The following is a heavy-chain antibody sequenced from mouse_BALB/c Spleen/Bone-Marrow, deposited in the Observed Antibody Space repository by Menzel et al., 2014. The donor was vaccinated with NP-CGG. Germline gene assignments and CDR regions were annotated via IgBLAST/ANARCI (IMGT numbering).Heavy chain of an antibody. Sequence: DVKLVESGGGLVQPGGSLRLSCATSGFTFTDYYMSWVRQPPGKALEWLGFIRNKANGYTTEYSASVKGRFTISRDNSQSILHLQMNTLRAEDSATYYCARDDYRYDGWYFDVWGAGTTVTVSS. CDR2: IRNKANGYTT. CDR3: ARDDYRYDGWYFDV. V-gene: IGHV7-3*02. D-gene: IGHD2-14*01. CDR1: GFTFTDYY. J-gene: IGHJ1*01.